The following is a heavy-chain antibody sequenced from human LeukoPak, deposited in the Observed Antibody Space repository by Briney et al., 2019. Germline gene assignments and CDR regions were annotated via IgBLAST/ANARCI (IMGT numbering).Heavy chain of an antibody. CDR1: GFTFSSYW. J-gene: IGHJ4*02. D-gene: IGHD5-18*01. CDR3: ARDRGSGYSYTRLWY. V-gene: IGHV3-23*01. Sequence: GGSLRLSCAASGFTFSSYWMHWVRQAPGKGLEWVSVISGSGGSTYYADSVKGRFTISRDNSKNTLYLQMNSLRAEDTAVYYCARDRGSGYSYTRLWYWGQGTLVTVSS. CDR2: ISGSGGST.